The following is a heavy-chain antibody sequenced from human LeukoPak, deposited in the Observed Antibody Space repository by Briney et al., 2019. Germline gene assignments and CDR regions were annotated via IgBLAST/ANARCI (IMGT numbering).Heavy chain of an antibody. CDR1: GDSISSYY. J-gene: IGHJ4*02. CDR2: IYYTGST. D-gene: IGHD3-22*01. Sequence: PSETLSLTCTVSGDSISSYYWSWIRQPPGKGLGWVGYIYYTGSTSYNPSLKSRVTMSVDTSKNQFSLKLSSVTAADTAVYYCARGYDSSGVDYWGQGTLVTVSS. V-gene: IGHV4-59*12. CDR3: ARGYDSSGVDY.